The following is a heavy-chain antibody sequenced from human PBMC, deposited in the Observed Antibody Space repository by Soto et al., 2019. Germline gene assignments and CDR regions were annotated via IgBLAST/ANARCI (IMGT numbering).Heavy chain of an antibody. CDR1: GYTFTSYA. J-gene: IGHJ6*02. CDR2: INAGNGNK. V-gene: IGHV1-3*01. D-gene: IGHD6-19*01. CDR3: ARDRCSGWYVWGLYGMDV. Sequence: QVQLVQSGAEVKKPGASVKVSCKASGYTFTSYAMHWVRQAPGQRLEWMGWINAGNGNKKYSQKFQGRVTSTRDTSASTAYMELSSLRSEDTAVYYCARDRCSGWYVWGLYGMDVWGQGTTVTVSS.